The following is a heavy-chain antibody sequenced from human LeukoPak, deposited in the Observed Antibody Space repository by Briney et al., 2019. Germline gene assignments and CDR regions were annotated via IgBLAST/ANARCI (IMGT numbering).Heavy chain of an antibody. CDR1: GYTFTSYD. CDR2: MSPNSGDT. CDR3: ARGPPNWGYDF. D-gene: IGHD7-27*01. V-gene: IGHV1-8*01. Sequence: ASVKVSRKASGYTFTSYDFNWVRQATGQRPEWMGWMSPNSGDTGYAQKFQDRVTMTRNTSISTAYMELSSLRSDDTAVYYCARGPPNWGYDFWGPGTLVTVSS. J-gene: IGHJ4*02.